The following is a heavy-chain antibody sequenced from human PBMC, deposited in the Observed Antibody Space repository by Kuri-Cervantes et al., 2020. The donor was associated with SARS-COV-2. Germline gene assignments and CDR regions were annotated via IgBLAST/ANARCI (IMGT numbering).Heavy chain of an antibody. CDR3: AKGHAVGADYDSSGYYGY. Sequence: SLKISCAASGFTFDDYAMHWVRQAPGKGLEWVSGNSWNSGSIGYADSVKGRFTISRDNAKNSLYLQMNSLRAEDMALYYCAKGHAVGADYDSSGYYGYWGQGTLVTVSS. CDR1: GFTFDDYA. D-gene: IGHD3-22*01. CDR2: NSWNSGSI. V-gene: IGHV3-9*03. J-gene: IGHJ4*02.